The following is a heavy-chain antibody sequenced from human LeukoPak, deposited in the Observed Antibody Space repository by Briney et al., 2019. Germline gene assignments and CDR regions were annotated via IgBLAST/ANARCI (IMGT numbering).Heavy chain of an antibody. Sequence: GGSLRLSCAASGFTFDDYAMHWVRQAPGKGLEWVSGISWNSGSIGYADSVKGRFTISRDNAKNTLNLQMNSLRAEDTAVYYCARSGYYYDSSGYYPYWGQGTLVTVSS. V-gene: IGHV3-9*01. D-gene: IGHD3-22*01. CDR1: GFTFDDYA. CDR3: ARSGYYYDSSGYYPY. J-gene: IGHJ4*02. CDR2: ISWNSGSI.